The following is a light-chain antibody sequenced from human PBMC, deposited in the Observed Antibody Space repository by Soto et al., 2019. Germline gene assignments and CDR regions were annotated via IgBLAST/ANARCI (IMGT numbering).Light chain of an antibody. CDR3: TSYAGSNTPYV. V-gene: IGLV2-8*01. CDR2: EVS. CDR1: SSDVGGYNY. Sequence: QSVLTQPPSASGSPGQSVTISCTGTSSDVGGYNYVSWYQQYPGKAPKLMIYEVSKRPSGVPDRSSGSKSGNTASLTVSGLQAEDEADYYCTSYAGSNTPYVFGTGTKLTVL. J-gene: IGLJ1*01.